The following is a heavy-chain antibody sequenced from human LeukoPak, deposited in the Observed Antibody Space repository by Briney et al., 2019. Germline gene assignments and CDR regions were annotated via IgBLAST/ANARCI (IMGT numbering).Heavy chain of an antibody. Sequence: GGSLRLSCAASGFTFSSYAISWVRQAPGKGLEWVSAISGSGGSTYYADPVKGRFTIYRDNSKNTLYLQMNSLRAEDTAVYYCAKDVYGSGLDAFDIWGQGTMVTVSS. J-gene: IGHJ3*02. CDR1: GFTFSSYA. CDR3: AKDVYGSGLDAFDI. V-gene: IGHV3-23*01. CDR2: ISGSGGST. D-gene: IGHD6-19*01.